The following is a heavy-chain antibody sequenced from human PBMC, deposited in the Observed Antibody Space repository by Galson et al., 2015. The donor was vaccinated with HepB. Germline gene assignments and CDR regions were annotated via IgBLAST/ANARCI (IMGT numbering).Heavy chain of an antibody. CDR1: GFTFSSYS. Sequence: SLRLSCAASGFTFSSYSMNWVRQAPGKGLEWVSSISSSSSYIYYADSVKGRFTISRDNAKNSLYLQMNSLRAEDTAVYYCALYFDWPKLRSYYYYGMDVWGQGTTVTVSS. J-gene: IGHJ6*02. CDR3: ALYFDWPKLRSYYYYGMDV. D-gene: IGHD3-9*01. CDR2: ISSSSSYI. V-gene: IGHV3-21*01.